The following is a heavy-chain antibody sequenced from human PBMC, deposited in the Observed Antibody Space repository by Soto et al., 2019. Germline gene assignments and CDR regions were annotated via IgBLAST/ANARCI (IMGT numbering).Heavy chain of an antibody. CDR1: GGSISSGDYY. D-gene: IGHD6-6*01. Sequence: SETLSLTCTVSGGSISSGDYYWSWIRQPPGKGLEWIGYIYSSGSTYYNPSLKSRVTISVDTSKNQFSLKLSSVTAADTAVYYCARVRSALRIAARQEEYYYVMDVWGQGTTVIVS. CDR2: IYSSGST. J-gene: IGHJ6*02. CDR3: ARVRSALRIAARQEEYYYVMDV. V-gene: IGHV4-30-4*01.